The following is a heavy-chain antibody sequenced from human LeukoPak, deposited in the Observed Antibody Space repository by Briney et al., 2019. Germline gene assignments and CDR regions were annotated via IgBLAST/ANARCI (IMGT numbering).Heavy chain of an antibody. CDR1: XTXXXXX. J-gene: IGHJ4*02. Sequence: XTXXXXXMXWVRQAPGKGXEXXGGFDPEDGETIYAQKFQGRVTMTKDTXXXTAYMELRSLRYEETAVYYCAXXXXXXXLSGGPFGYWGQGTLVTVSS. CDR3: AXXXXXXXLSGGPFGY. CDR2: FDPEDGET. V-gene: IGHV1-24*01. D-gene: IGHD3-10*01.